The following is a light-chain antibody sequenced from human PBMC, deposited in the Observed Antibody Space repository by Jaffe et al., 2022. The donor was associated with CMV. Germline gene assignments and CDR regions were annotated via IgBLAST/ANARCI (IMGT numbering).Light chain of an antibody. CDR3: QQYNNWLT. CDR1: QSVSSN. Sequence: EKVMTQSPATLSVSPGERATLSCRASQSVSSNLAWYQQKPGQAPRLLIYGTSTRATGIPVRFSGSGSGREFTLTITSMQSEDFAVYYCQQYNNWLTFGGGTKVEIK. J-gene: IGKJ4*01. CDR2: GTS. V-gene: IGKV3-15*01.